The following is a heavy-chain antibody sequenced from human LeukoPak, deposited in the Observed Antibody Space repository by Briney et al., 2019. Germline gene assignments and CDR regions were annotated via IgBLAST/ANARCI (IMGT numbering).Heavy chain of an antibody. Sequence: GESLKISCKGSGYSFATYWIAWVRQTPRKGLEWMGIIYPRDSDTKYNPSFQGQVSISADKSISTAYLQWNSLQASDTAIYYCARSHSSTLTWFNTWGQGTLVSVSS. J-gene: IGHJ5*02. CDR2: IYPRDSDT. V-gene: IGHV5-51*01. CDR3: ARSHSSTLTWFNT. CDR1: GYSFATYW.